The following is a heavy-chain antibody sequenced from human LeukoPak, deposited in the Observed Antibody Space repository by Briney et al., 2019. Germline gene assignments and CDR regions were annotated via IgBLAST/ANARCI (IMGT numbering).Heavy chain of an antibody. CDR1: GFTFSSYG. J-gene: IGHJ6*03. CDR2: IRYDGSNK. Sequence: GGSLSLSCAASGFTFSSYGMHWVRQAPGKGLEWVAFIRYDGSNKYYADSVKGRFTISRDNSKNTLYLQINSLRAEDTAVYYCAKQGRKYYYYYMDVWGKGTTVTVSS. D-gene: IGHD1-14*01. CDR3: AKQGRKYYYYYMDV. V-gene: IGHV3-30*02.